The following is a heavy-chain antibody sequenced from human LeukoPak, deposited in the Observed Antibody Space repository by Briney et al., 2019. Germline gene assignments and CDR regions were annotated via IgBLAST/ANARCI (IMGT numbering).Heavy chain of an antibody. D-gene: IGHD6-6*01. CDR3: AKGQSSSSSSSHYFDY. CDR1: GFTFSSYA. V-gene: IGHV3-23*01. J-gene: IGHJ4*02. Sequence: GGSLRLSCAASGFTFSSYAMSWVRQAPGKGLEWVSAISSSGGSTYYADSVKGRFTISRDNSKNTLYLQTNSLRAEGTAVYYCAKGQSSSSSSSHYFDYWGQGTLATVSS. CDR2: ISSSGGST.